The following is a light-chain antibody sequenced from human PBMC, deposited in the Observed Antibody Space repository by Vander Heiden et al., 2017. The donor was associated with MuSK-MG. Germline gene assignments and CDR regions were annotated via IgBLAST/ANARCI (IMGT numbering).Light chain of an antibody. Sequence: DIQMTQSPSSLSASVGDRVTITCRASQSISSYLNWYQQKPGKAPKLLIYAASSLQSGVPSRFSGSGYGTDFTLTISSLQPADFATYYCQQSYSTPPYTFGQGTKLEIK. V-gene: IGKV1-39*01. CDR3: QQSYSTPPYT. CDR2: AAS. CDR1: QSISSY. J-gene: IGKJ2*01.